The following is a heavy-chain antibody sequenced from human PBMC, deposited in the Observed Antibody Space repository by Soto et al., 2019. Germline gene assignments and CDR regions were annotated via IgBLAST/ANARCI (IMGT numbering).Heavy chain of an antibody. CDR2: IYYSGST. CDR3: ATQEVGGSYVYPFDP. CDR1: GGSITSSSYY. J-gene: IGHJ5*02. V-gene: IGHV4-39*01. D-gene: IGHD1-26*01. Sequence: QLHLRESGPGLVKPSETLSLTCTVSGGSITSSSYYWGWIRQPPGKGLEWIGSIYYSGSTYYNPSLKSRVTLPVDPSKNQFSLKLSSVTAADTAVYYCATQEVGGSYVYPFDPWGQGTLVTVSS.